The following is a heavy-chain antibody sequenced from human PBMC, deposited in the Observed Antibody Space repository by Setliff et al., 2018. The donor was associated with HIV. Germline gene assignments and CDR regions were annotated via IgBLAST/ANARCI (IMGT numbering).Heavy chain of an antibody. D-gene: IGHD1-26*01. V-gene: IGHV4-34*01. CDR3: ARDSGSYYGMDV. J-gene: IGHJ6*02. Sequence: PSETLSLTCAVYGGSFSDNYWSWIRQSPGKGLEWIGEINHSGRTKYSPSLKSRVTISVDTSSNRFSLKLSSVTAADTAVYYCARDSGSYYGMDVWGQGTAVTVSS. CDR2: INHSGRT. CDR1: GGSFSDNY.